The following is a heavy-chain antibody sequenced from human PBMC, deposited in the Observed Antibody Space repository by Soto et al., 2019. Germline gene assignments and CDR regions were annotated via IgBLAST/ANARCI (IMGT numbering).Heavy chain of an antibody. CDR1: GYTFTSYG. CDR2: IIAYSGNT. CDR3: AASFIAAAGNDAFDI. Sequence: ASVKVSCKASGYTFTSYGISWVRQAPGQGLEWIGWIIAYSGNTNYAQKFQERVTMTRDTSTSTAYMELSSLRSEDTAVYYCAASFIAAAGNDAFDIWGQGTMVTVS. J-gene: IGHJ3*02. V-gene: IGHV1-18*01. D-gene: IGHD6-13*01.